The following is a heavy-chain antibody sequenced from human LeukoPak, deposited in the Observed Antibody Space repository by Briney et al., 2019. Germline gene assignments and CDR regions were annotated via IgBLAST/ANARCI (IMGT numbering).Heavy chain of an antibody. CDR3: ARDSGLIVALGAFDI. Sequence: PSGTLSLTCAVSGGSISSSNWWSWVRQPPGKGLEWIGEIYHSGSTNYNPSLKSRVTISVDKSKNQFSLKLSSVTAADTAVYYCARDSGLIVALGAFDIWGQGTMVTVSS. V-gene: IGHV4-4*02. J-gene: IGHJ3*02. D-gene: IGHD3-22*01. CDR1: GGSISSSNW. CDR2: IYHSGST.